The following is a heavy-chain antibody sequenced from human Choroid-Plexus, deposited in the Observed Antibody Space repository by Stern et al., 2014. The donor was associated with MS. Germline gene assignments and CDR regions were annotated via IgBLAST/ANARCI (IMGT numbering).Heavy chain of an antibody. Sequence: VQLVESGGGVAQPGRPLILSCAASGFTFSNFGMHWVRQAPGKGLEWVAHISYDGSDKYYADSVKGRFTIFRDNSKNTLYMHMNSLRAEDTAVYYCAKDRQWSTYFFDYWGQGSLVTVSS. V-gene: IGHV3-30*18. CDR1: GFTFSNFG. CDR3: AKDRQWSTYFFDY. D-gene: IGHD2-15*01. J-gene: IGHJ4*02. CDR2: ISYDGSDK.